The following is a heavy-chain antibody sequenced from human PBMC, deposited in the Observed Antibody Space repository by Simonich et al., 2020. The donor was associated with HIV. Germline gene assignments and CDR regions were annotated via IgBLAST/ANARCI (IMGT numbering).Heavy chain of an antibody. Sequence: QVQLQQWGAGLLKPSETLSLTCAVYGGAFSGYYWSWIRQPPGKGLEWIGEITHSGNTNSNPSLKSRVTISVDTSKNQFSLKLSSVTAADTAVYYCARRHPTTVTTPYFDYWGQGTLVTVSS. J-gene: IGHJ4*02. CDR1: GGAFSGYY. V-gene: IGHV4-34*01. CDR2: ITHSGNT. CDR3: ARRHPTTVTTPYFDY. D-gene: IGHD4-17*01.